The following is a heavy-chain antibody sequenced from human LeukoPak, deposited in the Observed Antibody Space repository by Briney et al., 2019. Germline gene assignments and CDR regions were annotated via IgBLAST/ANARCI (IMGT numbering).Heavy chain of an antibody. CDR2: TCCDT. J-gene: IGHJ4*02. Sequence: GGSLRLSCAASGFAFSSYPLHWVRRAPGKGLEWVSATCCDTYYPDSVTGRFTISIDKANKSLYFHMNSLIAEDMAVYYCAKDQINSSGWYIDYWGQGTLVTVSS. CDR3: AKDQINSSGWYIDY. CDR1: GFAFSSYP. D-gene: IGHD6-19*01. V-gene: IGHV3-47*01.